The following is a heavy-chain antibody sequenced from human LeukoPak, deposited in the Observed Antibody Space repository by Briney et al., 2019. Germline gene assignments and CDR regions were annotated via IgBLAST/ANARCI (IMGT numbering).Heavy chain of an antibody. Sequence: GGSLSLSCAAPEFTFRTYWMHWVRQPPGKGLVWVSRINPDGSSTRYADSVNGRFTISRDNAKNTLYLQMNSLRDEDTAVYYCARGLAAAGNSFDSWGQGTLVTVSS. CDR3: ARGLAAAGNSFDS. D-gene: IGHD6-13*01. V-gene: IGHV3-74*01. CDR2: INPDGSST. CDR1: EFTFRTYW. J-gene: IGHJ4*02.